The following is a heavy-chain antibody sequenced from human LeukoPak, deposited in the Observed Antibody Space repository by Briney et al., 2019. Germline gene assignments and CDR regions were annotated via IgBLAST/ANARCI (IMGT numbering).Heavy chain of an antibody. CDR2: IYPGDSDT. CDR1: GYSFTSYW. Sequence: GESLKISCKGSGYSFTSYWIGWVRQMPGKGLEWMGIIYPGDSDTRYSPSFQAQVTISADKSISTAYLQWSSLKASDTAMYYCARHRWSDKYQHYYYYYGMDVWGQGTTVTVSS. D-gene: IGHD4-23*01. CDR3: ARHRWSDKYQHYYYYYGMDV. V-gene: IGHV5-51*01. J-gene: IGHJ6*02.